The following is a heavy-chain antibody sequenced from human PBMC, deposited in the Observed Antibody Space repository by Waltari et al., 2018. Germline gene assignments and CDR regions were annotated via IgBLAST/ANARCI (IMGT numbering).Heavy chain of an antibody. V-gene: IGHV4-59*12. J-gene: IGHJ4*02. CDR2: IYYSGST. CDR3: ARELIIFRDSSGYFDY. Sequence: EWIGYIYYSGSTNYNPSLKSRVTISVDTSKNQFSLKLSSVTAADTAVYYCARELIIFRDSSGYFDYWGQGTLVTVSS. D-gene: IGHD3-22*01.